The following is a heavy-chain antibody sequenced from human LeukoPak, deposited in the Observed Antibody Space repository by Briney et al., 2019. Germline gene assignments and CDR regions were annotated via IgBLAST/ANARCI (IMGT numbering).Heavy chain of an antibody. D-gene: IGHD2-2*01. CDR1: GGTFSNYA. J-gene: IGHJ4*02. Sequence: VASVKVSCKASGGTFSNYAFSWVRQAPGQGLEWMGGIIPIFGTANYAQKFQGRVTITADESTSTAYMELSSLRSEDTAVYYCASNFITVSVVPAAMDYWGQGTLVTVSS. V-gene: IGHV1-69*13. CDR2: IIPIFGTA. CDR3: ASNFITVSVVPAAMDY.